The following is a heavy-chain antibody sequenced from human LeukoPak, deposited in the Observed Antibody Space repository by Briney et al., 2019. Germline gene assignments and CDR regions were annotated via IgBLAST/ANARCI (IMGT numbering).Heavy chain of an antibody. V-gene: IGHV4-59*08. CDR1: GDSISGYD. Sequence: PSETLSLTCTVSGDSISGYDWTWIRQPPGRGLEWIGFIHHSGSTNKNPSLKSRVTMSVDTSKNQFSLKLSCLTAADTAVYYCARRGTGASLEYYFDLWGRGTLVTVSS. J-gene: IGHJ2*01. CDR3: ARRGTGASLEYYFDL. D-gene: IGHD1-14*01. CDR2: IHHSGST.